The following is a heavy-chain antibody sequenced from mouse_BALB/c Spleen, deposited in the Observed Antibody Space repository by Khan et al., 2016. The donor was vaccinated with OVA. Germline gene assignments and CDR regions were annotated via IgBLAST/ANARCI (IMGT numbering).Heavy chain of an antibody. CDR2: IYPGDGST. D-gene: IGHD1-1*01. V-gene: IGHV1S56*01. Sequence: QVQLQQSGPELVQPGALVKISCTASGYTFTSYDINWVNRRPGQGLEWLGWIYPGDGSTKYTEKFTGKATLTADKSSRTAYMQLSSLTSENSAVYFCASDELVRYLDYWGQGTTLTVSS. J-gene: IGHJ2*01. CDR3: ASDELVRYLDY. CDR1: GYTFTSYD.